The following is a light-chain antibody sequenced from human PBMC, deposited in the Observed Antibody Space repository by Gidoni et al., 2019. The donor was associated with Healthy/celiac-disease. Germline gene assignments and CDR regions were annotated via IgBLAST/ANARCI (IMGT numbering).Light chain of an antibody. CDR3: QQRYSTPPLT. CDR2: AAS. V-gene: IGKV1-39*01. CDR1: QSISSY. Sequence: DTPMTQSPSSLSASVGDRVTITCRGSQSISSYLNWYQQKPGKAPKLLIYAASRLQSGVPSRFSGSGAGTDFTLTISSLQPEDFAAYYCQQRYSTPPLTFGGGTKVEIK. J-gene: IGKJ4*01.